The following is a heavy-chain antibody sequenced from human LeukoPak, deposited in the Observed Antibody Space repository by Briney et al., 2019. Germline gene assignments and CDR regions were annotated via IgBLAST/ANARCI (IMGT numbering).Heavy chain of an antibody. CDR3: ARAVGDSGHGRFFDY. CDR1: GGSISSYY. D-gene: IGHD5-12*01. Sequence: PSETLFLTCTVSGGSISSYYWSWIRQPPGKGLEWIGNVENTGSINYSPSLESRVTISVDTSKNQFSLRLSSVTAADTAVYYCARAVGDSGHGRFFDYWGQGTLVTVSS. CDR2: VENTGSI. V-gene: IGHV4-59*01. J-gene: IGHJ4*02.